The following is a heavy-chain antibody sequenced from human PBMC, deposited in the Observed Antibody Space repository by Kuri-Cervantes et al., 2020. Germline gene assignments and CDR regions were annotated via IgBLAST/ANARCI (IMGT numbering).Heavy chain of an antibody. CDR3: ARDPYSSGWYWGPFDY. J-gene: IGHJ4*02. CDR2: IYYSGST. D-gene: IGHD6-19*01. Sequence: SETLSLTCTVSGGSISSSSYYWGWIRQPPGKGLEWIGSIYYSGSTYYNPSLKSRVTISVDTSKNQFSLKLSSVTAADTAVYYCARDPYSSGWYWGPFDYWGQGTLVTVSS. V-gene: IGHV4-39*02. CDR1: GGSISSSSYY.